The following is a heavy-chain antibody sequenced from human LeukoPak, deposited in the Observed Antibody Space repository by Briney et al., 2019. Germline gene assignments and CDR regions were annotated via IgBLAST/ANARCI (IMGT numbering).Heavy chain of an antibody. Sequence: GSLRLSCAASGFTFSSYNMNWVRQTPGKGLEWVSSITGSSNYIYYADSVKGRFTISRDNAKNSLSLQMNSLRAEDTAVYYCARDDFGSGTHIDYWGQGTLVTVSS. V-gene: IGHV3-21*01. CDR3: ARDDFGSGTHIDY. CDR1: GFTFSSYN. D-gene: IGHD3-10*01. CDR2: ITGSSNYI. J-gene: IGHJ4*02.